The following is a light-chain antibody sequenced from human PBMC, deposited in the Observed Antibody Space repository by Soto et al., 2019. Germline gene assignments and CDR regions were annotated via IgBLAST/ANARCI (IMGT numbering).Light chain of an antibody. CDR1: QGIASY. Sequence: DIPLTQSPFFLSGSVGDRVTITCRASQGIASYLAWYQQKPGKAPNLLIYAASTLQSGVPSRFSGSGSGTEFTLTISSLQPDDFATYYCQQLNTYPRTFGQGTKVEIK. CDR3: QQLNTYPRT. CDR2: AAS. J-gene: IGKJ1*01. V-gene: IGKV1-9*01.